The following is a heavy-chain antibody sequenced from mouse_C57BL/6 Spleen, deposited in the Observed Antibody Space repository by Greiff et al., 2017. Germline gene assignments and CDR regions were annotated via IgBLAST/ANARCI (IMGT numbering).Heavy chain of an antibody. CDR2: IDPSDSYT. J-gene: IGHJ1*03. CDR3: ARGGNGDEELYWYFDV. V-gene: IGHV1-59*01. Sequence: QVQLQQPGAELVRPGTSVKLSCKASGYTFTSYWMHWVKQRPGQGLEWIGVIDPSDSYTNYNQKFKGKATLTVDTSSSTAYMQLSSLTSGDSAVDYCARGGNGDEELYWYFDVWGTGTTVTVSS. D-gene: IGHD2-13*01. CDR1: GYTFTSYW.